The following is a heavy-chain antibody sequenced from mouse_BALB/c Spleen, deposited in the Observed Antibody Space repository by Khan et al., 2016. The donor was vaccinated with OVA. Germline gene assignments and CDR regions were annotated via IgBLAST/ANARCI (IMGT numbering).Heavy chain of an antibody. J-gene: IGHJ3*01. CDR1: GYTFTDYV. CDR3: ARNHGSPWFAY. CDR2: IYPGSGST. V-gene: IGHV1-77*01. Sequence: QVQLKQSGPELVKPGASVKMSCKASGYTFTDYVISWVKQRTGQGLEWIGEIYPGSGSTYYNEKFKGKATLTADKSYNTAYMQLSSLTSEDSAVYFCARNHGSPWFAYWGQGTLVTVSA. D-gene: IGHD1-1*01.